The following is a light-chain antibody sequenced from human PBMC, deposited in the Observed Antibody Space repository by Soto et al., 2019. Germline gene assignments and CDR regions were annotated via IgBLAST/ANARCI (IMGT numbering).Light chain of an antibody. V-gene: IGKV3-11*01. CDR3: QQRSNWPPRT. Sequence: EVVLTQSKATLSLSPGERATLSCRASQSVSSYLAWYQQKPGQAPRLLIYDASNRATGIPARFSGRGSGTDFTLTISSLEPEDFAVYYCQQRSNWPPRTFGQGTRLEIK. J-gene: IGKJ5*01. CDR1: QSVSSY. CDR2: DAS.